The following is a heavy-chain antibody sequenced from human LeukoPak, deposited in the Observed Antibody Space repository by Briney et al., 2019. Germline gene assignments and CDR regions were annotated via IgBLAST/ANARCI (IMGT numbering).Heavy chain of an antibody. CDR2: IDHSGST. D-gene: IGHD5-12*01. CDR3: ARGYSGYGVSY. CDR1: GGSFSGYY. Sequence: SETLSLTCAVYGGSFSGYYWSWIRQPPGKGLEWIGEIDHSGSTNYNPSLKSRVTISVDTSKNQFSLKLSSVTAADTAVYYCARGYSGYGVSYWGQGTLVTVSS. V-gene: IGHV4-34*01. J-gene: IGHJ4*02.